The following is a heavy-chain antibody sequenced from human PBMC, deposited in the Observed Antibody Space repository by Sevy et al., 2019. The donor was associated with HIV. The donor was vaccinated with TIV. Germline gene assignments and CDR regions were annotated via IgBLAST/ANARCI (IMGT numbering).Heavy chain of an antibody. CDR1: GFNFNNYA. CDR3: AKTPFMDFWNDYYSFYFDF. Sequence: GGSLRLSCAAAGFNFNNYAMTWVRQAPGKGLEWVSGISFGESKTYYAESVKGRFSISRDTSKNTLYLQMNNVRVEDTAVYFCAKTPFMDFWNDYYSFYFDFWGQGTLVTVSS. D-gene: IGHD3-3*01. CDR2: ISFGESKT. V-gene: IGHV3-23*01. J-gene: IGHJ4*02.